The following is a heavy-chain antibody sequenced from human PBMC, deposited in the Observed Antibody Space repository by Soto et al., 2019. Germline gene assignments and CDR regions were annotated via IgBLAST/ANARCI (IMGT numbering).Heavy chain of an antibody. CDR1: GGSISSYY. CDR2: IYYSGST. J-gene: IGHJ4*02. Sequence: QVQLQESGPGLVKPSETLSLTCTVSGGSISSYYWRWVRQPPGKGLEWIGYIYYSGSTNYNPSLTSRVTISLDTSKNPFSLKLSSVTAADTAVYYCARWGAAAAFDYWGQGTLVTVSS. CDR3: ARWGAAAAFDY. V-gene: IGHV4-59*01. D-gene: IGHD6-13*01.